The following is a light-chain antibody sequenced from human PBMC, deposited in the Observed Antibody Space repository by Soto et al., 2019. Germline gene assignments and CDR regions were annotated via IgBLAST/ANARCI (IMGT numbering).Light chain of an antibody. V-gene: IGKV3-15*01. CDR3: QPYNNWTLT. CDR1: QSVSSN. Sequence: EIVMTQSPATLSVSPGERATLSCRASQSVSSNLAWYQQKPGQAPRLLIYGASTRAAGIPARFRGRGSGTESTLTISGLQSDDVAVYYCQPYNNWTLTFGQGTRLEIK. J-gene: IGKJ5*01. CDR2: GAS.